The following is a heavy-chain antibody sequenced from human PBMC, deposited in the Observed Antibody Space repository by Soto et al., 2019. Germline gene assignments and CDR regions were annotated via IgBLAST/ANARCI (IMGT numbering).Heavy chain of an antibody. J-gene: IGHJ3*01. V-gene: IGHV3-43*01. Sequence: EVQLVESGGAVIQPGGSLRLSCAASGFTFDDYTIHWVRQAPGKGLEWLSLLSWDGETTFYADSVRGRFTISRDNSRNSFYLQMNSLRSDDTALYRCAKDLRAPRVTLDAFEDWGPGTMVTVSS. CDR3: AKDLRAPRVTLDAFED. CDR1: GFTFDDYT. CDR2: LSWDGETT.